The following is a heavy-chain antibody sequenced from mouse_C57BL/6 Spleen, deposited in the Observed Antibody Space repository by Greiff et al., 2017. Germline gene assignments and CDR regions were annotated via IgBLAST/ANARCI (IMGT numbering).Heavy chain of an antibody. J-gene: IGHJ1*03. D-gene: IGHD2-2*01. CDR2: IRNKANNHAT. CDR3: TRYGFYWYFDV. CDR1: GFTFSDAW. Sequence: EVQRVESGGGLVQPGGSMKLSCAASGFTFSDAWMDWVRQSPEKGLEWVAEIRNKANNHATYYAESVKGRFTISRDDSKSSVYLQMNSLRAEDTGIYYCTRYGFYWYFDVWGTGTTVTVSS. V-gene: IGHV6-6*01.